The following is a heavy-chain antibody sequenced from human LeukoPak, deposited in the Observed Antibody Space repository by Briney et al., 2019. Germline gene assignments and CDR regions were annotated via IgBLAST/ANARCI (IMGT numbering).Heavy chain of an antibody. V-gene: IGHV3-23*01. CDR1: GFAFSSYG. J-gene: IGHJ4*02. CDR3: AKDLAAVAGCFDY. Sequence: GGSLRLSCAASGFAFSSYGMSWVRQAPGRGLEWVSAISGSGGSTYYADSVKGRFTISRDNSKNTLYLQMNSLRAEDTAVYYCAKDLAAVAGCFDYWGQGTLVTVSS. CDR2: ISGSGGST. D-gene: IGHD6-19*01.